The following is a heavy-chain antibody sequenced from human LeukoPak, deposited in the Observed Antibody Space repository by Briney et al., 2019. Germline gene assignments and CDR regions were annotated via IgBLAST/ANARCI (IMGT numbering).Heavy chain of an antibody. CDR3: AKSKGYSSSWPSPMDY. J-gene: IGHJ4*02. D-gene: IGHD6-13*01. CDR2: IRYDGSNK. CDR1: GFTFSSYG. Sequence: GGSLRLSCAASGFTFSSYGMHWVRQAPGKGLEWVAFIRYDGSNKYYADSVKGRFTISRDNSKNTLYLQMNSLRAEDTAVYYCAKSKGYSSSWPSPMDYWGQGTLVTVSS. V-gene: IGHV3-30*02.